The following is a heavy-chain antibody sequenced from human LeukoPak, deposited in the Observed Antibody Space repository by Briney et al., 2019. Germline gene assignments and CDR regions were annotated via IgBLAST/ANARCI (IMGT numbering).Heavy chain of an antibody. J-gene: IGHJ3*02. D-gene: IGHD3-16*01. CDR1: GFIFSSYS. Sequence: TGGSLRLSCAAPGFIFSSYSMDWVRQAAGRGLEWVSSISASGNYIYYAHSVKGRFTISRDSAENSLYLQMNSLGAEDTAVYYCARGLYYYGTDAFDIWGQGTMVTVS. CDR3: ARGLYYYGTDAFDI. V-gene: IGHV3-21*01. CDR2: ISASGNYI.